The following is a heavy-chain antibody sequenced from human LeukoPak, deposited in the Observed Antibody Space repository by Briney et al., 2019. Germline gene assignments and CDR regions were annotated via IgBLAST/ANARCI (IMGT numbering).Heavy chain of an antibody. Sequence: GGSLRLSCAASGFTLDDYTMHCVRHAPGKGLEWVSLISWDGGSTYYADSVKGRFTISRDNSKNSLYLQMNSLRTEDTALYYCAKDIGVGYCNGCLFDYWGQGTLVTVSS. CDR3: AKDIGVGYCNGCLFDY. CDR1: GFTLDDYT. D-gene: IGHD2-15*01. J-gene: IGHJ4*02. CDR2: ISWDGGST. V-gene: IGHV3-43*01.